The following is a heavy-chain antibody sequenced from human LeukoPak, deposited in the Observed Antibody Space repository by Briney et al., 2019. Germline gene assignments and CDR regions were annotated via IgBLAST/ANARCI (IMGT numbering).Heavy chain of an antibody. Sequence: PGGSLRLSCAASGFTFSSYAMHWVRQAPGKGLEYVSAISSNGGSTYYADSVKGRFTISRDNSKNTLYLQMNSLRAADTAVYYCARWRFGIAVAGTPTIDYWGQGTLVTVSS. J-gene: IGHJ4*02. CDR3: ARWRFGIAVAGTPTIDY. D-gene: IGHD6-19*01. CDR2: ISSNGGST. V-gene: IGHV3-64*04. CDR1: GFTFSSYA.